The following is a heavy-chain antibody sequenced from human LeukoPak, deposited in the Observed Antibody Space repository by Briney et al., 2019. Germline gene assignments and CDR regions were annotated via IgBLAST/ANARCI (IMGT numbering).Heavy chain of an antibody. CDR1: VYSISSGYY. Sequence: SETLSLTCTVSVYSISSGYYWGWIRPPPGKGLEWIGSIHHSGITYYNPSLKSRVTISVDTSKNQFSLRVDSVTAADTAVYYCARDLYDDNRCFDFWGQGILVTVSS. J-gene: IGHJ4*02. V-gene: IGHV4-38-2*02. CDR3: ARDLYDDNRCFDF. D-gene: IGHD1-14*01. CDR2: IHHSGIT.